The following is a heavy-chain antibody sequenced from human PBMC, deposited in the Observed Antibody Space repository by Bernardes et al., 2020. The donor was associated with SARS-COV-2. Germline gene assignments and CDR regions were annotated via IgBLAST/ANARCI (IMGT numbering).Heavy chain of an antibody. V-gene: IGHV1-8*01. CDR2: MNPNSGNT. Sequence: VQVSCKASGYTFTSHDIHWVRQAPVQGLEWMGWMNPNSGNTGYAQKFQGRVAMTRDTSINTAYMEVSSLRSEDSAVYFCATEITGFCSGGRCPGLDPWGQGTLVTVSS. J-gene: IGHJ5*02. CDR1: GYTFTSHD. D-gene: IGHD2-15*01. CDR3: ATEITGFCSGGRCPGLDP.